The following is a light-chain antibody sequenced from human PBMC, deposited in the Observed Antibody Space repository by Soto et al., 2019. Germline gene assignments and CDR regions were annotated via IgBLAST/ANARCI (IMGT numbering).Light chain of an antibody. J-gene: IGKJ4*01. V-gene: IGKV3D-20*02. CDR3: QQRSNWLLT. CDR2: DAS. Sequence: VLTQAPGTLTLSHGERATLSCRASQTVRNNYLAWYQQKPGQAPRLLIYDASSRATGIPDRFSGSGSGTDFTLTISSLEPEDFAVYYCQQRSNWLLTFGGVTKVDI. CDR1: QTVRNNY.